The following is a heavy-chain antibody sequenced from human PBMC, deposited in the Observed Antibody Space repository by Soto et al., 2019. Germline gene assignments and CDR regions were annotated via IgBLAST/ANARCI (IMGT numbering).Heavy chain of an antibody. CDR1: GYTFTGYY. Sequence: ASVKVSCKASGYTFTGYYMHWVRQAPGQGLEWMGWINPNSGGTNYAQKFQGRVTMTRDTSISTAYMELSRLRSDDTAVYYCARGLVGYCSGGSCWPRYYFDYWGQGTLVTFSS. CDR3: ARGLVGYCSGGSCWPRYYFDY. D-gene: IGHD2-15*01. CDR2: INPNSGGT. J-gene: IGHJ4*02. V-gene: IGHV1-2*02.